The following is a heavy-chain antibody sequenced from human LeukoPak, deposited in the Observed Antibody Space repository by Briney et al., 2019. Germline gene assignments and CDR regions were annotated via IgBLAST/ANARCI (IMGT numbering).Heavy chain of an antibody. J-gene: IGHJ4*02. Sequence: SETLSLTCTVSGGSISSGGYYWSWIRQPPGKGLEWIGYIYHSGNTYYNPSLKSRVTISVDRSKTQISLKLSSVTAADTAVYYCAREYGSGSPLDYWGQGTLVTVSS. CDR1: GGSISSGGYY. V-gene: IGHV4-30-2*01. CDR3: AREYGSGSPLDY. CDR2: IYHSGNT. D-gene: IGHD3-10*01.